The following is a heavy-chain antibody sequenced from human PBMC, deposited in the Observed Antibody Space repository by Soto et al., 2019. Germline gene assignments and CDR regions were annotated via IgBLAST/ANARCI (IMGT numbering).Heavy chain of an antibody. CDR1: GYTFSDHY. CDR2: IRNRGGGYNT. Sequence: MQLVESGGDLVQPGGSLKLSCVGSGYTFSDHYMDWVRQAPGKGLEWVGRIRNRGGGYNTQYAATGRGRFTVSRDDSKDSLNLQINSLKMEVAAVYYCSRAAYGHGFDSSGPGTVVNVS. V-gene: IGHV3-72*01. J-gene: IGHJ3*02. D-gene: IGHD4-17*01. CDR3: SRAAYGHGFDS.